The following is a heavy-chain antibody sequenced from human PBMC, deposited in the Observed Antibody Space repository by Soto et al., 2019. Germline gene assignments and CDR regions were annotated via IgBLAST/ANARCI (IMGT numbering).Heavy chain of an antibody. V-gene: IGHV3-7*02. CDR3: AWHYGPRGYDAFDI. CDR1: GFTFSNYW. D-gene: IGHD3-16*01. J-gene: IGHJ3*02. Sequence: RGSLRLSCAASGFTFSNYWMTWVRQAPGKGLEWVANIKQDASENFYVDSVKGRFTIFRDKAKNSLYLQMNSLRVEDTAVYYCAWHYGPRGYDAFDICGQGSMVTVSS. CDR2: IKQDASEN.